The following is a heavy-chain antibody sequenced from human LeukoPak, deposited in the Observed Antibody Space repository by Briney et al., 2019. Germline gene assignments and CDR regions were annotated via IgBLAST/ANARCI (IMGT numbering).Heavy chain of an antibody. CDR2: MNPNSGNT. V-gene: IGHV1-8*01. D-gene: IGHD6-13*01. CDR3: ARCIAADWYFDL. J-gene: IGHJ2*01. Sequence: ASVKVSCKASGYTFTSYDINWVRQATGQGFEWMGWMNPNSGNTGYAQKFQGRVTMTRNTSISTAYMELSSLRSEDTAVYYCARCIAADWYFDLWGRGTLVTVSS. CDR1: GYTFTSYD.